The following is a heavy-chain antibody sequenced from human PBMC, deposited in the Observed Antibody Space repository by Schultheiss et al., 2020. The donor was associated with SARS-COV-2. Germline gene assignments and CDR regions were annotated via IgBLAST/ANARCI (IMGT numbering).Heavy chain of an antibody. CDR3: ARAYCGGDCYSGHPFDY. CDR1: GFTFSSYA. V-gene: IGHV3-30-3*01. J-gene: IGHJ4*02. CDR2: ISYDGSNK. Sequence: GGSLRLSCAASGFTFSSYAMHWVRQAPGKGLEWVAVISYDGSNKYYADSVKGRFTISRDNSKNTLYLQMNSLRAEDTAVYYCARAYCGGDCYSGHPFDYWGQGTLVTVSS. D-gene: IGHD2-21*01.